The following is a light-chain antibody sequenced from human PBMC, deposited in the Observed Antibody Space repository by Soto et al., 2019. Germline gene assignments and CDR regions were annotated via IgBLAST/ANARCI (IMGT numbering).Light chain of an antibody. CDR3: QQYGNSPPT. CDR2: AAS. J-gene: IGKJ2*01. Sequence: EMVLTQSPGTLSLSPGERATLSCRASQIFSSNYLAWYQQKPGQAPRLLIYAASSRATGIPDRFSGSGSGTDFTHTISRLEPEDFAVYYCQQYGNSPPTFGQGTKVEIK. CDR1: QIFSSNY. V-gene: IGKV3-20*01.